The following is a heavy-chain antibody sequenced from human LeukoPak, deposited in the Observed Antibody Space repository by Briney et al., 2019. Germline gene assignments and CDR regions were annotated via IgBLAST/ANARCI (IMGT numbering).Heavy chain of an antibody. V-gene: IGHV3-49*04. Sequence: GRSLRLSCTASGFTFGDYGMSWVRQAPGKGLEWVGFIRTKAYAETTEYAASVNGRFTISRDDSKSIAYLQMDSLKTEDTAVYYCTRDAKETFGVVSDYWGQGTLVTVSS. CDR1: GFTFGDYG. CDR3: TRDAKETFGVVSDY. D-gene: IGHD3-3*01. J-gene: IGHJ4*02. CDR2: IRTKAYAETT.